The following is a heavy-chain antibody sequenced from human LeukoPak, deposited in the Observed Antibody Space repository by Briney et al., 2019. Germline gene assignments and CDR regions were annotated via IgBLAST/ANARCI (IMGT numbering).Heavy chain of an antibody. CDR2: IWYDGGSQK. V-gene: IGHV3-33*01. D-gene: IGHD3-22*01. CDR1: GFAFSNYG. Sequence: GGSLRLSCEASGFAFSNYGMHWVRQAPGKGLEWVAVIWYDGGSQKHYADSVKGRFTISRDNSKNTLYLQMNSLRAEDTAVYYCARVSGYYESSGYYQDNWFDPWGQGTLVTVSS. CDR3: ARVSGYYESSGYYQDNWFDP. J-gene: IGHJ5*02.